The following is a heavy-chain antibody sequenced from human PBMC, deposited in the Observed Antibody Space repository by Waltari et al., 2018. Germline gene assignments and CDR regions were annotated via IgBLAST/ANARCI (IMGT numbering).Heavy chain of an antibody. CDR3: VRLEDCSGPGGNCYSGDSFALDV. Sequence: QVQLQQWGAGQLQPSETLSLTCAVYGGSFSGYYWGWIRQPPGKGLEWIGESNHNGNRTHTPSLRSRVTMLVDTSRSQFSLKVNSVTAADTAVYYCVRLEDCSGPGGNCYSGDSFALDVWGQGTTVTVSS. J-gene: IGHJ6*02. CDR2: SNHNGNR. CDR1: GGSFSGYY. D-gene: IGHD2-15*01. V-gene: IGHV4-34*02.